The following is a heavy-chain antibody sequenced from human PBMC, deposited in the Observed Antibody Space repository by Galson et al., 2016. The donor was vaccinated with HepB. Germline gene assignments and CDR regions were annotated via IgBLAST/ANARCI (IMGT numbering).Heavy chain of an antibody. CDR3: AKDTQMEYCYSGSCYYYYGMDV. D-gene: IGHD2/OR15-2a*01. V-gene: IGHV3-48*04. Sequence: SLRLSCAASGFTFNIYTMNWVRQAPGKGLEWVSYVRDSKTMYHADSVKGRFTISRDDAKNSLYLQMNSLKIEDTAFYYCAKDTQMEYCYSGSCYYYYGMDVWGQGTTVTVYS. CDR1: GFTFNIYT. CDR2: VRDSKTM. J-gene: IGHJ6*02.